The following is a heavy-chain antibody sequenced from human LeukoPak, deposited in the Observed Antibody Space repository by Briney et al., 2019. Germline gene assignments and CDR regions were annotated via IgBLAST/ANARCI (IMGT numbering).Heavy chain of an antibody. CDR1: GGSISGYY. J-gene: IGHJ4*02. CDR3: ASSYYYGSGSAFTFDY. CDR2: IYYSGST. D-gene: IGHD3-10*01. Sequence: PSETLSLTCAVSGGSISGYYWSWIRQPPGKGLGWVGYIYYSGSTNYNPSLKSRVPISVDTSKNQFSLKLSSVTAADTAVYYCASSYYYGSGSAFTFDYWGQGTLVTVSS. V-gene: IGHV4-59*08.